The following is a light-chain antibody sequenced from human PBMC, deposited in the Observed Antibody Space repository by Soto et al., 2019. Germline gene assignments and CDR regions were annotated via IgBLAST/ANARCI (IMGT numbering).Light chain of an antibody. CDR3: QQYNHWPPNT. Sequence: DIVMTQSPDTLSVSPGERATLSCRASESVRSNLAWYHQQRGQAPRLVIYDASTRATGVPARLSGSGSGTEFTLSIRSLQSEDLGVYYCQQYNHWPPNTFGQGTKLEIK. CDR1: ESVRSN. CDR2: DAS. J-gene: IGKJ2*01. V-gene: IGKV3-15*01.